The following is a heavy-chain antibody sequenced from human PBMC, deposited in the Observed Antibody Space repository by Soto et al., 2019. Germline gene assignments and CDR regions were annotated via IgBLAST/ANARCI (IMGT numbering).Heavy chain of an antibody. Sequence: SVKVSCQASGGTFSSYAISWVRQAPGLGVEWMGGLIPIFGTANYAKKFQGRVTITEDESTSTVYIELSSMRSEDTAVYYCARIYGSNPDYGYYGMDVWGQGTTVTVSS. CDR2: LIPIFGTA. CDR1: GGTFSSYA. V-gene: IGHV1-69*13. J-gene: IGHJ6*02. D-gene: IGHD4-17*01. CDR3: ARIYGSNPDYGYYGMDV.